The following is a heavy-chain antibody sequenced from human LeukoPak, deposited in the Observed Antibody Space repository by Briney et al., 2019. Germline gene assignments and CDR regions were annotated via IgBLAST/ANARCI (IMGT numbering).Heavy chain of an antibody. D-gene: IGHD1-26*01. V-gene: IGHV4-59*08. CDR1: GGSISSYY. CDR2: IYYSGST. Sequence: SETLSLTCTVSGGSISSYYWSWIRQPPGKGLEWIGYIYYSGSTNYNPSPKSRATISVDTSKNQFSLKLSSVTAADTAVYYCARGARGSYSYWGQGTLVTVSS. CDR3: ARGARGSYSY. J-gene: IGHJ4*02.